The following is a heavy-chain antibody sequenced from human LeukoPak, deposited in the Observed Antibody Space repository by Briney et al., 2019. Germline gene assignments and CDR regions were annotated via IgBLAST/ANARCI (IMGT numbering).Heavy chain of an antibody. Sequence: GGSLRLSCAASGFIFSNYWMGWVRQAPGKGLEWVANIKPDESDKYYVDSVKGRFTISRDNAKNSLYLQMNSLRPEDTAVYYCASFSSDGGPPGYWGQGTLVTVSS. D-gene: IGHD4-23*01. CDR3: ASFSSDGGPPGY. CDR1: GFIFSNYW. J-gene: IGHJ4*02. V-gene: IGHV3-7*01. CDR2: IKPDESDK.